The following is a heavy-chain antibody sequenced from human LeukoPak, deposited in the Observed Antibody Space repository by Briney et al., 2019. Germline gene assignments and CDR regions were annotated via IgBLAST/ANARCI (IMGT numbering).Heavy chain of an antibody. CDR1: GFTFSSYW. CDR3: ARGDFDDYGDYVDAFEF. CDR2: IKPDGSEK. Sequence: GGSLRLSCAASGFTFSSYWMSWVRQVPGKGLEWVANIKPDGSEKYCVCSVKGRFTIYRDNAKNSLYLQMNSLRAEDTALYYCARGDFDDYGDYVDAFEFWGQGTMVTVSA. V-gene: IGHV3-7*01. J-gene: IGHJ3*01. D-gene: IGHD4-17*01.